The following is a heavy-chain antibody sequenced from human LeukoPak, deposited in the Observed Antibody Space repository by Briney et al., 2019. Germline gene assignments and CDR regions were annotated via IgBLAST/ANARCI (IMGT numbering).Heavy chain of an antibody. V-gene: IGHV5-51*01. Sequence: GESLKISCKGSGYSFTSYWIGWVRQMPGKGLEWMGIIYPGDSDTRYGPSFQGQVTISADKSISTAYLQWSSLKASDTAMYYYATGANMRTGPFDIWGQGTMVTVSS. D-gene: IGHD1/OR15-1a*01. J-gene: IGHJ3*02. CDR2: IYPGDSDT. CDR1: GYSFTSYW. CDR3: ATGANMRTGPFDI.